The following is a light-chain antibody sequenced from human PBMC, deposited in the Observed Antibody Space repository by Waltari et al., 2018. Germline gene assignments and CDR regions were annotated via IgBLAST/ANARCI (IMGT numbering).Light chain of an antibody. CDR3: CSYTRSSTYV. Sequence: QSALPQPASVSGSPGQSITISCTGTRSDIGTYHYLSWYQQYPGKAPQLMIYDVNKRPSGVSDRFYGSKFGNTASLTISGLQAEDEADYYCCSYTRSSTYVFGTGTQVTVL. CDR2: DVN. CDR1: RSDIGTYHY. J-gene: IGLJ1*01. V-gene: IGLV2-14*01.